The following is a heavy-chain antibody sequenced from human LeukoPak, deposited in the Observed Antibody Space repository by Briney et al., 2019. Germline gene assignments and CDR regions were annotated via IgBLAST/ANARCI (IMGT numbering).Heavy chain of an antibody. CDR1: GYTFTSYD. J-gene: IGHJ6*03. D-gene: IGHD2-2*01. V-gene: IGHV1-8*01. CDR2: MNPNSGNT. CDR3: ARGRRGVVPAAKNYYYYYMDV. Sequence: ASVKVSCKASGYTFTSYDINWVRQATGQGLEWMGWMNPNSGNTGYAQKFQGRVTMTRNTSISTAYIELSSLRSEDTAVYYCARGRRGVVPAAKNYYYYYMDVWGKGTTVTVSS.